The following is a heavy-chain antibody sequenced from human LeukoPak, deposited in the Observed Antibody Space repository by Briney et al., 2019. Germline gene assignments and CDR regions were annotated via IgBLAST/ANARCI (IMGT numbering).Heavy chain of an antibody. V-gene: IGHV4-34*01. CDR2: INHSGST. D-gene: IGHD2-15*01. Sequence: SETLSLTCAVYGGSFSGYYWSWIRQPPGKGLEWIGEINHSGSTNYNPSLKSRVTISVDTSRNQFSLKLSSVTAADTAVYYCAREGVVGAYGHFDYWGQGTLVTVSS. J-gene: IGHJ4*02. CDR3: AREGVVGAYGHFDY. CDR1: GGSFSGYY.